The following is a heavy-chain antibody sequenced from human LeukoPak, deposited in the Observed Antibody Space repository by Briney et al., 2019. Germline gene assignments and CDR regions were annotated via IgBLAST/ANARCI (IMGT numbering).Heavy chain of an antibody. J-gene: IGHJ4*02. CDR1: GYTFTGYY. CDR3: AREVYDDGGGFDY. CDR2: INPNSGGT. Sequence: GASVKVSCKASGYTFTGYYMHWVRQAPGQGLEWMGWINPNSGGTNYAQKFQGRVTMTRDTSISTAYMELSRLRSDDTAVYYCAREVYDDGGGFDYWGQGTLVTVSS. D-gene: IGHD3-3*01. V-gene: IGHV1-2*02.